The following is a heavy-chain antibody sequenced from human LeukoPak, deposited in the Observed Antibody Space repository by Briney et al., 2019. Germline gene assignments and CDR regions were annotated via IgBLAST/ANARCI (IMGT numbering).Heavy chain of an antibody. D-gene: IGHD5-18*01. Sequence: SVKVSCKASGGTFSSYAISWVRQAPGQGLEWMGGIIPIFGTANYAQKFQGRVTNTADKSTSTAYMELSSLRSEDTAVYYCGYSSPYYYYYMDVWGKGTTVTVSS. CDR2: IIPIFGTA. CDR3: GYSSPYYYYYMDV. J-gene: IGHJ6*03. V-gene: IGHV1-69*06. CDR1: GGTFSSYA.